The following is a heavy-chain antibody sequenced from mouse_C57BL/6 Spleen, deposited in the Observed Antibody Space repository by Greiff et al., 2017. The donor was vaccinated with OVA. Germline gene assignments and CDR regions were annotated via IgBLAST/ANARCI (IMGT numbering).Heavy chain of an antibody. D-gene: IGHD1-1*01. J-gene: IGHJ1*03. CDR1: GYSITSGYY. CDR2: ISYDGSN. V-gene: IGHV3-6*01. CDR3: AREGVTTVEVYFDV. Sequence: EVKLEESGPGLVKPSQSLSLTCSVTGYSITSGYYWNWIRQFPGNKLEWMGYISYDGSNNSNPSLKNRISITRDTSKNQVFLKLNSVTTEDTATYYCAREGVTTVEVYFDVWGTGTTVTVSS.